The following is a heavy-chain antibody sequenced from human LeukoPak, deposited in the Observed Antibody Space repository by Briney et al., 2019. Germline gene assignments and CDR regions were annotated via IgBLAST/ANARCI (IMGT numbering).Heavy chain of an antibody. CDR3: ARASSGWHAGGYFDY. D-gene: IGHD6-19*01. J-gene: IGHJ4*02. CDR1: GYSISSGYY. V-gene: IGHV4-38-2*01. CDR2: IYHSGST. Sequence: SETLSLTCAVSGYSISSGYYWGWIRQPPGKGLEWIGSIYHSGSTYYNPSLKSRVTISVDTSKNQFSLKLSSVTAAGTAVYYCARASSGWHAGGYFDYWGQGTLVTVSS.